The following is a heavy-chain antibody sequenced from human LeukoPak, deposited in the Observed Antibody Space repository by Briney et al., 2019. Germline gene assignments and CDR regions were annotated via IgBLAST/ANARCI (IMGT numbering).Heavy chain of an antibody. CDR1: GDSITSSDHY. CDR3: ARHLYYSASAFWYIDL. CDR2: VSHSGNT. D-gene: IGHD3-10*01. V-gene: IGHV4-39*01. J-gene: IGHJ2*01. Sequence: PSETLSLTCTLSGDSITSSDHYWVWLRQSPGKGLEWIGSVSHSGNTYYKSSLRSRFTVSLDTSKNEFSLILTSVTAADTAEYYCARHLYYSASAFWYIDLWGRGTLVIVSP.